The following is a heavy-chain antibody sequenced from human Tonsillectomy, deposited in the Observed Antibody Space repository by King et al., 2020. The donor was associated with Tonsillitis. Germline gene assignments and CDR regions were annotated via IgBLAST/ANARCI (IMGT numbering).Heavy chain of an antibody. D-gene: IGHD2-15*01. Sequence: VQLVESGGGVVQPGRSLRLSCAASGFTFSSYDMYWVRQAPGKGLEWVAVISYDGSNKYYADSVKGRFTISRDNSKNTLYLQMNSLRAEDTAIYYCAKDGRALGYCSGGSCYSNWYFDRWGRGTLVTVSS. CDR1: GFTFSSYD. CDR3: AKDGRALGYCSGGSCYSNWYFDR. V-gene: IGHV3-30*18. J-gene: IGHJ2*01. CDR2: ISYDGSNK.